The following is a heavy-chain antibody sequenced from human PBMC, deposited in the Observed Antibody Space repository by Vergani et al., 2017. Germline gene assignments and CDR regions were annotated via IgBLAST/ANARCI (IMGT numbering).Heavy chain of an antibody. CDR1: GFSFSSNY. J-gene: IGHJ4*02. V-gene: IGHV3-53*02. CDR2: IYSGGST. D-gene: IGHD3-3*01. Sequence: EVQLVETGGGLIQPGGSLRLSCAASGFSFSSNYMSWVRQAPGKGLEWVSVIYSGGSTYYADSVKGRFTISRDNSKNTLYLQMNSLRAEDTAVYYCARGGGAIFGVVDYWGQGTLVTVSS. CDR3: ARGGGAIFGVVDY.